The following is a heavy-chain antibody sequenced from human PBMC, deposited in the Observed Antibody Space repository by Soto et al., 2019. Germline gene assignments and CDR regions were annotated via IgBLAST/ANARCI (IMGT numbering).Heavy chain of an antibody. CDR2: INHSGST. Sequence: SETLSLTCAVYGGSFSGYYWSWIRQPPGKGLEWIGEINHSGSTKYNPSLKKRVTIAVDTSKNQFSLKQSSGTAADTAVYYCAILGLTSYYFDYWGQGTLVTVSS. CDR1: GGSFSGYY. CDR3: AILGLTSYYFDY. D-gene: IGHD3-9*01. J-gene: IGHJ4*02. V-gene: IGHV4-34*01.